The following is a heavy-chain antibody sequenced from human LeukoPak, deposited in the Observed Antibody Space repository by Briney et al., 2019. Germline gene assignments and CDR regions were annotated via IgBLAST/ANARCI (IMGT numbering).Heavy chain of an antibody. CDR1: GYTLTQLS. D-gene: IGHD3-3*01. V-gene: IGHV1-24*01. J-gene: IGHJ3*02. Sequence: ASVKVSCKVSGYTLTQLSVHWVRQAPGKGLEWMGGFDVEDGEIIYAQRFQGRVTMTEDTSTDTAYMELSSLRSEDTAVYYCATNRQIMILGVVIMPAFDIWGQGTMVTVSS. CDR2: FDVEDGEI. CDR3: ATNRQIMILGVVIMPAFDI.